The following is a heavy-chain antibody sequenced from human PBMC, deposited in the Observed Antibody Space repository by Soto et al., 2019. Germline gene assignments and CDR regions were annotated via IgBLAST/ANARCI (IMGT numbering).Heavy chain of an antibody. D-gene: IGHD5-18*01. CDR2: IDWDDDK. J-gene: IGHJ6*02. CDR3: ARISGLPGYSYGQTFGYYVMEV. Sequence: GSGPTLVNPTQTLTLTCTFSGFSLSTSGMCVSWIRQPPGKALEWLALIDWDDDKYYSTSLKTRLTISKDTSKNQVVLTMTNMDPVETPPYYWARISGLPGYSYGQTFGYYVMEVWGQGPTVPVS. CDR1: GFSLSTSGMC. V-gene: IGHV2-70*01.